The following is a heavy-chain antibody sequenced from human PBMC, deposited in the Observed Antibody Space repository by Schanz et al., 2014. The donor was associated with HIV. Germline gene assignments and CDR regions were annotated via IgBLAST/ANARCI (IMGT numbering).Heavy chain of an antibody. V-gene: IGHV3-33*01. J-gene: IGHJ6*02. Sequence: QVQLVESGGGVVQPGRSLRLSCAASGFTFSLYGMHWVRQAPGKGLEWVAVIWFDGSNKYYSDSVKGRFTISRDNSKNALFLQMNSLRAEDTAVYYCARGSARPDYYYYAMDVWGQGTTVTVS. CDR3: ARGSARPDYYYYAMDV. CDR2: IWFDGSNK. D-gene: IGHD6-6*01. CDR1: GFTFSLYG.